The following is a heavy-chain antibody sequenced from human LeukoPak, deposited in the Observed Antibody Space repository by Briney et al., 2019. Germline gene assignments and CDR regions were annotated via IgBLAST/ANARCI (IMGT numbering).Heavy chain of an antibody. CDR2: IYYSGST. CDR1: GGSISSSSYY. J-gene: IGHJ5*02. D-gene: IGHD4-4*01. Sequence: SETLSLTCTVSGGSISSSSYYWGWIRQPPGKGLEWIGTIYYSGSTYYNPSLKSRVTISVDTSNNQFSLKLRSVTAADTAVYYCARQYYQADYSNWFDPWGQGTLVTVSS. CDR3: ARQYYQADYSNWFDP. V-gene: IGHV4-39*01.